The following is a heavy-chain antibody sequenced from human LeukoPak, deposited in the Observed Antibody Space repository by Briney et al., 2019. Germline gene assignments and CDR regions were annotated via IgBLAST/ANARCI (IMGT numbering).Heavy chain of an antibody. CDR2: INSDGSST. CDR3: ARDNENPMWYFDL. Sequence: GRSLRLSCAASGFTFSSYWMHWVRQAPGKGLVWVSRINSDGSSTSYADSVKGRFTISRDNAKNTLYLQMNSLRAEDTAVYYCARDNENPMWYFDLWGRGTLVTVSS. CDR1: GFTFSSYW. D-gene: IGHD2-2*01. J-gene: IGHJ2*01. V-gene: IGHV3-74*01.